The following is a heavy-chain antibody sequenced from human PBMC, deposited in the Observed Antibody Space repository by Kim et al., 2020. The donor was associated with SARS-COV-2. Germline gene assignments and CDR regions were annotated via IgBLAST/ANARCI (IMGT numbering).Heavy chain of an antibody. J-gene: IGHJ4*02. V-gene: IGHV1-24*01. CDR3: ATDRYYYDSSGYFYY. Sequence: ASVKVSCKVSGYTLTELSMHWVRQAPGKGLEWMGGFDPEDGVTIYAQKFQGRVTMTEDTSTDTAYMELSSLRSEDTAVYYCATDRYYYDSSGYFYYWGQGTLVTVSS. D-gene: IGHD3-22*01. CDR1: GYTLTELS. CDR2: FDPEDGVT.